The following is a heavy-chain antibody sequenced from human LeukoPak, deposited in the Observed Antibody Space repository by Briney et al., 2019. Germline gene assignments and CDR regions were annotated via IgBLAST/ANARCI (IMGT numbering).Heavy chain of an antibody. CDR2: IKPDGSEK. Sequence: PGGSLSLSCAASGFFFSASYMSWVRQAPGKGLEWVATIKPDGSEKYHVDSVSGRFTISRDNTNDSLFLQMNSLRVDDTAVYYCVRGGTYWTVSWGQGTLVNVS. CDR3: VRGGTYWTVS. J-gene: IGHJ5*01. V-gene: IGHV3-7*01. CDR1: GFFFSASY.